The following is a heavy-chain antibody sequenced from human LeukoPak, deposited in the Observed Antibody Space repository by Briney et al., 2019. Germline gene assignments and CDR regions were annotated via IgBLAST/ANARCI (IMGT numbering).Heavy chain of an antibody. V-gene: IGHV3-23*01. CDR3: AKDRKGEYGSGAFDI. D-gene: IGHD3-10*01. Sequence: PGGSLRLSSAASGFTFSSYAMSWVRQAPGKGLEWVSGISGSGASRYYVDSVKGRFTISRDNSKNTLYLEMNSLRAEDTALYYCAKDRKGEYGSGAFDIWGQGTMVTVSS. J-gene: IGHJ3*02. CDR2: ISGSGASR. CDR1: GFTFSSYA.